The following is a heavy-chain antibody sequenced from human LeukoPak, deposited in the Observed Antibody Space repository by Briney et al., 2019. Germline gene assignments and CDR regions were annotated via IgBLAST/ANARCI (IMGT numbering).Heavy chain of an antibody. V-gene: IGHV3-7*01. J-gene: IGHJ4*02. Sequence: GGSLRLSCAASGFTFSSYWMSWVRQAPGKGLEWVANIKQDGSEKYYVDSVKGRFTISRDNAKNSLYLQMNSLRAEDTAVYYCARLQRLVQWGLPFNWGQGTLVTVSS. CDR2: IKQDGSEK. D-gene: IGHD1-26*01. CDR3: ARLQRLVQWGLPFN. CDR1: GFTFSSYW.